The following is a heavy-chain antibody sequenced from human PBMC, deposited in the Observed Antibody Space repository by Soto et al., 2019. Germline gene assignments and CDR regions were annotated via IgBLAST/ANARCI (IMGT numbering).Heavy chain of an antibody. CDR1: GYTLTRFD. CDR3: ASRFDYDFWSGPGEEYAFDI. V-gene: IGHV1-8*01. CDR2: MNPNSGNT. D-gene: IGHD3-3*01. Sequence: GASVKVSCQASGYTLTRFDIKWVGQAPGQGVEWLGWMNPNSGNTGYAQKFQGRVTMTRNTSISTAYMELSSLRSEDTAVYYCASRFDYDFWSGPGEEYAFDIWGQGTMVTVSS. J-gene: IGHJ3*02.